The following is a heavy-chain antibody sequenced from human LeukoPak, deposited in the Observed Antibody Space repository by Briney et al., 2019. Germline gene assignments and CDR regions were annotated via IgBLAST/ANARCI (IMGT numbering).Heavy chain of an antibody. CDR2: IRYDGSEK. CDR3: AKNREPSGDYAGAFDF. CDR1: GFTFSSYG. D-gene: IGHD4-17*01. J-gene: IGHJ4*02. V-gene: IGHV3-30*02. Sequence: GGSLRLSCAASGFTFSSYGMHWVRQAPGKGLEWVAFIRYDGSEKHYADSVKGRFTTSRDSSENTLFLQMNSLRAGDTAVCYCAKNREPSGDYAGAFDFWGQGTLVTVSS.